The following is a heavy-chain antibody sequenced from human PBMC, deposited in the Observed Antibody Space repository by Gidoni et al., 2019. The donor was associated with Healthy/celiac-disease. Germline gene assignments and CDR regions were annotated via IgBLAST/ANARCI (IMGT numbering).Heavy chain of an antibody. D-gene: IGHD6-19*01. CDR3: AKDRARYSSIQREYFQH. J-gene: IGHJ1*01. CDR2: ISGSGGST. CDR1: GFTFSSYA. V-gene: IGHV3-23*01. Sequence: EVQLLESGGGLVQPGGSLRLSCAASGFTFSSYAMSWVRQAPGKGLEWVSAISGSGGSTYYADSVKGRFTISRDNSKNTLYLQMNSLRAEDTAVYYCAKDRARYSSIQREYFQHWGQGTLVTVSS.